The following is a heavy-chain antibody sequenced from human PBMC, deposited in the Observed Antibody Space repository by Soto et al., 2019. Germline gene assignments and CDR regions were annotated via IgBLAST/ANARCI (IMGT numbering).Heavy chain of an antibody. J-gene: IGHJ4*02. CDR2: IYYSGST. D-gene: IGHD3-22*01. CDR1: GGSISSGGYY. Sequence: QVQLQESGPGLVKPSQTLSLTCTVSGGSISSGGYYWSWIRQHPGKGLEWIGYIYYSGSTYYNPSLKSRVNISVDTSKNQFSLKLSSVTAADTAVYYCARWFYDSSGYYQSAIDYWGQGTLVTVSS. CDR3: ARWFYDSSGYYQSAIDY. V-gene: IGHV4-31*03.